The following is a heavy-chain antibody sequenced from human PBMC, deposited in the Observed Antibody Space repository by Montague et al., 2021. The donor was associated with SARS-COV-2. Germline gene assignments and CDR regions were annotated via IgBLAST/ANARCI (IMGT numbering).Heavy chain of an antibody. J-gene: IGHJ6*02. CDR2: IYYTGST. D-gene: IGHD5-12*01. CDR1: GGSMINNY. V-gene: IGHV4-59*01. Sequence: SETLSLTRSVSGGSMINNYWSRIRQPPGKGLEWMGYIYYTGSTDYNPSLESRATLSIDTSKNEFSLKLTSVTAADTAVYYCARGGGRLQYSYYYGMDVWGQGTTVTVSS. CDR3: ARGGGRLQYSYYYGMDV.